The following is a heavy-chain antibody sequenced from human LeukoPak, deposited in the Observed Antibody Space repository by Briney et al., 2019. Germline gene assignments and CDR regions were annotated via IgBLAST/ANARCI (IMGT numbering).Heavy chain of an antibody. CDR3: VRDHRAVALNWFDP. CDR1: GFTFSSYS. V-gene: IGHV3-48*01. J-gene: IGHJ5*02. Sequence: GGSLRLSCAASGFTFSSYSMNWVRQAPGKGLEWVSYISSSSSTIYYADSVKGRFTISRDNAKNSLYLQMNSLRAEDTAVYYCVRDHRAVALNWFDPWGQGTLVTVSS. D-gene: IGHD6-19*01. CDR2: ISSSSSTI.